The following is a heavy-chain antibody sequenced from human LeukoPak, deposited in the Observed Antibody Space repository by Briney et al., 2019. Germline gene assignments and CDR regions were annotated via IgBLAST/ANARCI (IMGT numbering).Heavy chain of an antibody. D-gene: IGHD3-10*01. J-gene: IGHJ3*02. V-gene: IGHV2-5*02. CDR2: IYWDDDK. Sequence: SGPTLVKPTQTLTLTCTFSGFSLSTSGVGVGWIRQPPGKALEWLALIYWDDDKRYSPSLKSRLTITKDTSKNQVVLTMTNVDPVDTATYYCAHSRITMVRGVIIKPEHDAIDIWGQGTMVTVSS. CDR1: GFSLSTSGVG. CDR3: AHSRITMVRGVIIKPEHDAIDI.